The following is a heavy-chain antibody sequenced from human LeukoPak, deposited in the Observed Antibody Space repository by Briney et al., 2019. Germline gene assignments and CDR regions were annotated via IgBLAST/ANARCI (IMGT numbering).Heavy chain of an antibody. D-gene: IGHD6-6*01. CDR2: IYSDNT. V-gene: IGHV3-53*01. CDR3: ARADSSIAARLSRSSIFNYYYYMDV. Sequence: GGSLRLSCTVSGFTVSSNSMSWVRQAPGKGLEWVSFIYSDNTHYSDSVKGRFTISRDNSKNTLYLQMNSLRAEDTAVYYCARADSSIAARLSRSSIFNYYYYMDVWGKGTTVTVSS. J-gene: IGHJ6*03. CDR1: GFTVSSNS.